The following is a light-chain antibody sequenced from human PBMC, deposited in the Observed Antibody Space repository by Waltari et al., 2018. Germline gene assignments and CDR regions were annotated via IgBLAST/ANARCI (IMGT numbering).Light chain of an antibody. CDR1: QGINHF. V-gene: IGKV1-9*01. CDR3: QQLSDYPRT. Sequence: DIQFTQSPSFLSASVGDRVTITCRASQGINHFLAWYQQRPGKAPKFLIYAASPLQRGVPSRFSGSGSGTEFTLTISSLQPEDFATYYCQQLSDYPRTFGQWTKVEIK. CDR2: AAS. J-gene: IGKJ1*01.